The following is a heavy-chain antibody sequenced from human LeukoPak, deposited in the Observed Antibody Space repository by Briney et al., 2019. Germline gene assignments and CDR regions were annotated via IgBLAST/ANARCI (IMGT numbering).Heavy chain of an antibody. CDR1: GFSFRDYA. J-gene: IGHJ4*02. CDR3: AKDTPLTAYTSGWSTNCFDY. V-gene: IGHV3-23*01. Sequence: GGSLRLSCAASGFSFRDYAMTGVREAPGEGLEGVGTVSWGAKAPSSADAVTGRLPISKDNSKSAMYLQMTRLRAEDPAIYSCAKDTPLTAYTSGWSTNCFDYWGQRTLVTVSS. D-gene: IGHD6-19*01. CDR2: VSWGAKAP.